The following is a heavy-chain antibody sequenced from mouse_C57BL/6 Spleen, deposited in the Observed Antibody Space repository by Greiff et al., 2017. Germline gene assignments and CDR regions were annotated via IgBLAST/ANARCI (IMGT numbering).Heavy chain of an antibody. J-gene: IGHJ4*01. CDR1: GYTFTSYG. CDR3: ARGMGQFYAMDY. D-gene: IGHD3-3*01. CDR2: IYPRSGNT. Sequence: QVQLQQSGAELARPGASVKLSCKASGYTFTSYGISWVKQRTGQGLEWIGEIYPRSGNTYYNEKFKGKATLTADKSSSTAYMERRSLTSEDSAVYFCARGMGQFYAMDYWGQGTSVTVSS. V-gene: IGHV1-81*01.